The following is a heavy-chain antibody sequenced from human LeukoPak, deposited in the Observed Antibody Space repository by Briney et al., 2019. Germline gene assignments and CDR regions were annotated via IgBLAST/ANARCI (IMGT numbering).Heavy chain of an antibody. J-gene: IGHJ6*02. CDR3: ARAGVPYCTNGVCSSGGMDV. D-gene: IGHD2-8*01. Sequence: GGSLRLSCAASGFTVSSNYMSWVRQAPGKGLEWVSVIYSGGSTYYADSVKGRFTISRDNSKNTLYLQMNSLRAEDTAVYYCARAGVPYCTNGVCSSGGMDVWGQGTTVTVSS. CDR1: GFTVSSNY. CDR2: IYSGGST. V-gene: IGHV3-53*05.